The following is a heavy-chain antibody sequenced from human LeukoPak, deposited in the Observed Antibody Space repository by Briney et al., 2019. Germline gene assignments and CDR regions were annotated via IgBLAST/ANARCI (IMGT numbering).Heavy chain of an antibody. CDR2: INPSGGST. Sequence: GASVKVSCKASGYTFASYYMHWVRQAPGQGLEWMGIINPSGGSTSYAQKFQGRVTMTRDTSTSTVYMELSSLRSEDTAVYYCARAGYYDFWSGYSNDAFDIWGQGTMVTVSS. D-gene: IGHD3-3*01. CDR3: ARAGYYDFWSGYSNDAFDI. J-gene: IGHJ3*02. V-gene: IGHV1-46*03. CDR1: GYTFASYY.